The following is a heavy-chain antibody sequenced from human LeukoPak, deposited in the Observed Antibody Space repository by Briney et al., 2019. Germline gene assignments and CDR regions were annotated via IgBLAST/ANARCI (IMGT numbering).Heavy chain of an antibody. V-gene: IGHV4-59*11. J-gene: IGHJ4*02. CDR1: GASINSHY. CDR2: ISYPRNT. CDR3: ARILTDSNGWYHFDY. Sequence: SETLSLTCTVSGASINSHYWSWIRQPPEKGLEWIGYISYPRNTNYNPSLKSRVTISVDTSKNQFSLKLSSVTAADTAIYYCARILTDSNGWYHFDYWGQGTLATVSS. D-gene: IGHD6-19*01.